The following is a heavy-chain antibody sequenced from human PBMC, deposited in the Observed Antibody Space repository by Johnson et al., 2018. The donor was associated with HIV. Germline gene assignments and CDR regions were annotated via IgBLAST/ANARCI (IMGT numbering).Heavy chain of an antibody. CDR3: ARDPLAVAGTPPSGAFDI. D-gene: IGHD6-19*01. V-gene: IGHV3-30-3*01. Sequence: QVQLVESGGGVVQPGRSLRLSCAASGFTFSSYAMHWVRQAPGKGLEWVAVISYDGSNKYYADSVKGRFTISRDTSKNTLYLQMKSRRAEDTAVYYCARDPLAVAGTPPSGAFDIWGQGTMVTVSS. CDR2: ISYDGSNK. CDR1: GFTFSSYA. J-gene: IGHJ3*02.